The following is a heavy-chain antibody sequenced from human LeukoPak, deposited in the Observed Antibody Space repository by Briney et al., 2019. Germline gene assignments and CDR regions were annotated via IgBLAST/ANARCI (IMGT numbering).Heavy chain of an antibody. D-gene: IGHD2-21*01. CDR3: VHRRRGDCSGLY. J-gene: IGHJ4*02. CDR2: IDWDDDK. V-gene: IGHV2-70*12. Sequence: SGPTLVNPTQTLTLTCTFSGFSLSTRGMCVSWIRQPPGKALEWLARIDWDDDKYYITSLKTRLTISKDTSKNQVVLTMTNMDPVDTATYYCVHRRRGDCSGLYWGQGTLVTVSS. CDR1: GFSLSTRGMC.